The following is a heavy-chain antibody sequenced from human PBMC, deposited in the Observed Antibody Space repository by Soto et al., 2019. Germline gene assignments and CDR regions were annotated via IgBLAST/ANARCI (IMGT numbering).Heavy chain of an antibody. V-gene: IGHV1-24*01. CDR3: VRVDKGYFGSGSYYNDYYYYGMDV. D-gene: IGHD3-10*01. CDR1: GYTLTELS. Sequence: ASVKVSCKVSGYTLTELSMHWVRQAPGKGLEWMGGFDPEDGETIYAQKFQCRVTMTEDTSTDTAYMELSSLRSEDTSVYYCVRVDKGYFGSGSYYNDYYYYGMDVWGQGTTVTVSS. J-gene: IGHJ6*02. CDR2: FDPEDGET.